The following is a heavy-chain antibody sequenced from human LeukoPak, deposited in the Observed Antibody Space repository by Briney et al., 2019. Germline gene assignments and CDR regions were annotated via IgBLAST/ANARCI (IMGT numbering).Heavy chain of an antibody. Sequence: SVKVSCKASGGTFSSYAISWVRQAPGQGLEWMGGIIPIFGTANYAQKFQGRVTITTDESTSTAYMELSSLRFEDTAVYYCARGATVTDKRLDYWGQGTLVTVSS. CDR2: IIPIFGTA. D-gene: IGHD4-17*01. CDR3: ARGATVTDKRLDY. V-gene: IGHV1-69*05. J-gene: IGHJ4*02. CDR1: GGTFSSYA.